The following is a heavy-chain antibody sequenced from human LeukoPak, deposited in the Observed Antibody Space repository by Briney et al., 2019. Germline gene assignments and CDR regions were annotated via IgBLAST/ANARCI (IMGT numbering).Heavy chain of an antibody. CDR1: GFTFSTNE. CDR3: AREVYDSSGYDNYRPAFDI. V-gene: IGHV3-48*03. D-gene: IGHD3-22*01. CDR2: ISPSGSTI. J-gene: IGHJ3*02. Sequence: GGSLRLSCAASGFTFSTNEMSWVRQAPGKGLEWVSYISPSGSTIHYADSVKGRFSISRDNAKNSLYLQMNSLRAEDTAVYYCAREVYDSSGYDNYRPAFDIWGQGTMVTVSS.